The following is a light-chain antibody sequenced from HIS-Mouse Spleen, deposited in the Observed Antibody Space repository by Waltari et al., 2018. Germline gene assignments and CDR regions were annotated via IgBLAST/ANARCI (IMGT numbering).Light chain of an antibody. CDR3: QQYYSTPYT. Sequence: DIVMTQSPDSLAVSLGERATFNLKSSQSVLYSSNNKNYLAWYQQKPVQPPKLLIYWASTRESGVPDRFSGSGSGTDFTLTISSLQAEDVAVYYCQQYYSTPYTFGQGTKLEIK. V-gene: IGKV4-1*01. CDR2: WAS. CDR1: QSVLYSSNNKNY. J-gene: IGKJ2*01.